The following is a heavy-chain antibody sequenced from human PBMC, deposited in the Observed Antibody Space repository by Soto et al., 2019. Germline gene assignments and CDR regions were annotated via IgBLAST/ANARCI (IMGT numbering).Heavy chain of an antibody. Sequence: GGSLRLSCVVSGISFDDYAMHWIRQVPGKGLEWVSGINWDSGDIGYADSVKGRFTISRDNAKNSLYLQMNSLKTEDTALYYCAKDTAPGFYDANGHLDYWGQGTLVTVSS. J-gene: IGHJ4*02. CDR2: INWDSGDI. D-gene: IGHD2-8*01. V-gene: IGHV3-9*01. CDR1: GISFDDYA. CDR3: AKDTAPGFYDANGHLDY.